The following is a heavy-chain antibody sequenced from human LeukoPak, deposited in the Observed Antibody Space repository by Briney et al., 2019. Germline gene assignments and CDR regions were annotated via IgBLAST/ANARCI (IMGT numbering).Heavy chain of an antibody. V-gene: IGHV4-59*01. J-gene: IGHJ4*02. CDR3: ARAKYSSGWYYFDY. D-gene: IGHD6-19*01. CDR2: IYYSGST. CDR1: GGSISSYY. Sequence: SETLSLTCTVSGGSISSYYWSWIRQPPGKGLEWIGYIYYSGSTNYNPSLKSRVTISVDTSKNQFSLKLSSVTAADTAVYYCARAKYSSGWYYFDYGGQGTLVTVSS.